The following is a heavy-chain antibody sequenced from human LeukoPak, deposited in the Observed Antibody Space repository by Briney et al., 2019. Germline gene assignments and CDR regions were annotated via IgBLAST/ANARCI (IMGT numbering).Heavy chain of an antibody. CDR2: ISSSSSTI. V-gene: IGHV3-48*01. CDR3: AKTGGAHSGSYDY. Sequence: GGSLRLSCAASGFTFSSYSMNWVRQAPGKGLEWVSYISSSSSTISYADSVKGRFTISRDNAKNSLYLQMNGLRVEDTAVYYCAKTGGAHSGSYDYWGQGTLVTVSS. J-gene: IGHJ4*02. CDR1: GFTFSSYS. D-gene: IGHD1-26*01.